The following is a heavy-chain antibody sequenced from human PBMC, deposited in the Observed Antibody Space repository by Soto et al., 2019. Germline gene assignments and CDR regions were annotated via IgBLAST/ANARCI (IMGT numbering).Heavy chain of an antibody. V-gene: IGHV3-74*01. Sequence: VGSLRLSCAASGFTFTNYWMHWVRQAPGKGLVWVSRINSDGSTTNYADSVKGRFTISRDNAENTVYLQMNSLRDEDTAVYYCARGIRNYYGVDVWGQGTTVTVSS. CDR1: GFTFTNYW. J-gene: IGHJ6*02. CDR3: ARGIRNYYGVDV. D-gene: IGHD5-18*01. CDR2: INSDGSTT.